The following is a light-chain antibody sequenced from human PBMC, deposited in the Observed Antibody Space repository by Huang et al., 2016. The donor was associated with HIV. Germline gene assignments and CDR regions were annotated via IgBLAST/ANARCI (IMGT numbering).Light chain of an antibody. V-gene: IGKV1-NL1*01. Sequence: DIQMTQSPSSLSASVGDRVTITCRESQGISNSLDWYQQKPGKAPQILLYATFILQTGVPSRFSGSGSGSDYTLTISSLQPDDFATYYCQHYYSTPRTFGPGTKVEIK. CDR1: QGISNS. CDR2: ATF. J-gene: IGKJ1*01. CDR3: QHYYSTPRT.